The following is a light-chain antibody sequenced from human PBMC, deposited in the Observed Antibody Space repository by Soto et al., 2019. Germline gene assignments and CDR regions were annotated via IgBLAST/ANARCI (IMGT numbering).Light chain of an antibody. CDR1: SSDAGGYNY. J-gene: IGLJ1*01. CDR2: DVS. V-gene: IGLV2-14*01. CDR3: SSYTSSSTQV. Sequence: QSVLTQPASVSGSPGQSITISCTGTSSDAGGYNYVSWYQQHPGKAPKLMIYDVSNRPSGVSNRFSGAKSANTASLTISGLQAEDEADYYCSSYTSSSTQVFGTGTKVTVL.